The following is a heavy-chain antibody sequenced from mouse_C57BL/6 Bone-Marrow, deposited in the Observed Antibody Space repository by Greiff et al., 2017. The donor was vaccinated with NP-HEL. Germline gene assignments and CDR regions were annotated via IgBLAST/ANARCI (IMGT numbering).Heavy chain of an antibody. J-gene: IGHJ1*03. CDR3: TRDPYYYGSNWYFDV. CDR1: GFTFSSYA. V-gene: IGHV5-9-1*02. D-gene: IGHD1-1*01. Sequence: EVKLEESGEGLVKPGGSLKLSCAASGFTFSSYAMSWVRQTPEKRLEWVAYISSGGDYIYYVDTVKGRFTISRDNARNTLYLQMSSLKSEDTAMYYCTRDPYYYGSNWYFDVWGTGTTVTVSS. CDR2: ISSGGDYI.